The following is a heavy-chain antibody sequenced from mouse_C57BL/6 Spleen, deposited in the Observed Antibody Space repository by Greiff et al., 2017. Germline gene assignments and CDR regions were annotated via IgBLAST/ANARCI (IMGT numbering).Heavy chain of an antibody. J-gene: IGHJ3*01. CDR2: IHPNSGST. CDR1: GYPFTSYW. CDR3: ARSDLSAGPPWFAY. V-gene: IGHV1-64*01. D-gene: IGHD1-2*01. Sequence: VQLHQPGAELVKPGASVKLSCKASGYPFTSYWMHWVKQRPGQGLEWLGMIHPNSGSTNYNEKFKSKATLTVDTSSSTAYMQLSSLTSEDSAVYYCARSDLSAGPPWFAYWGQGTLVTVSA.